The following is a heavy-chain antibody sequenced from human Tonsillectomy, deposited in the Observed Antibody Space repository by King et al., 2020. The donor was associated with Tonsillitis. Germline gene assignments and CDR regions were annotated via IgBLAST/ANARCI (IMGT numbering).Heavy chain of an antibody. CDR2: ISNDGSNK. CDR1: GFTFSSYA. Sequence: VKLVESGGGVVQPGRSLRLSCAASGFTFSSYAMHWVRQAPGKGLEWVAVISNDGSNKYFADSVKARFTISRENSKNTLYLQMNILRAEDTAVYYCAKAYSSAGDFSAFDIWGQGTMVTVSS. CDR3: AKAYSSAGDFSAFDI. J-gene: IGHJ3*02. V-gene: IGHV3-30*04. D-gene: IGHD6-19*01.